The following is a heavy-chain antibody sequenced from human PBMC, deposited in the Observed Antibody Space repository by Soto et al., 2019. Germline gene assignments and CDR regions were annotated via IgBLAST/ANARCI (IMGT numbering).Heavy chain of an antibody. D-gene: IGHD4-17*01. CDR2: IYYSGST. J-gene: IGHJ2*01. V-gene: IGHV4-59*01. Sequence: SETLSLTCTVSGGSISSYYWSWIRQPPGKGLEWIGYIYYSGSTNYNPSLKSRVTISVDTSKNQFSLELSSVTAADTAVYYCAGRDYGDYVFSWYFDLWGRGTLVTVSS. CDR1: GGSISSYY. CDR3: AGRDYGDYVFSWYFDL.